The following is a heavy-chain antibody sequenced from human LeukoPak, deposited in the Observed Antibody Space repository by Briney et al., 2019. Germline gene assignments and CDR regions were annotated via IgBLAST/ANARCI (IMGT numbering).Heavy chain of an antibody. D-gene: IGHD2-2*01. V-gene: IGHV1-18*01. Sequence: ASVKVSCKASGYTLPNYGITWVRQAPGQGLEWMGWISAYSGNTNYVQKFQGRVTMATDASTSTAYMELRSLRSDDTAVYYCARDIATVVHQDWGEGTLVTVSS. CDR2: ISAYSGNT. CDR3: ARDIATVVHQD. CDR1: GYTLPNYG. J-gene: IGHJ4*02.